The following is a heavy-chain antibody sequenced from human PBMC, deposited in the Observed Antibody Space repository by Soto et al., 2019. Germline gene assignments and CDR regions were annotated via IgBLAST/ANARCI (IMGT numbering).Heavy chain of an antibody. CDR1: GFTFSNYA. D-gene: IGHD3-10*01. CDR2: FSSGGGGT. Sequence: EVQLLESGGGLLQPGGSLRLSCTASGFTFSNYAMSWVRQAPGKGLEWVSTFSSGGGGTYYADSVKGRFTISRDNSKNTLYLQMSSLRAEDTALYYCAKGRGGSGSLTPRVDFWGQGTLVTVSS. CDR3: AKGRGGSGSLTPRVDF. J-gene: IGHJ4*02. V-gene: IGHV3-23*01.